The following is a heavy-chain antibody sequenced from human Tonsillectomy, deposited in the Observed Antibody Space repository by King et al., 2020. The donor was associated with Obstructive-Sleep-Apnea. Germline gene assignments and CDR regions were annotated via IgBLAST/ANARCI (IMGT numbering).Heavy chain of an antibody. J-gene: IGHJ1*01. CDR2: ISSSSSYI. CDR3: ARDRGSGWSEYFQH. V-gene: IGHV3-21*01. D-gene: IGHD6-19*01. CDR1: GFTFSSYS. Sequence: VQLVESGGGLVKPGGSLRLSCAASGFTFSSYSMNWVRQAPGKGLEWVSSISSSSSYIYYADSVKGRFTISRDNAKNSLYLQMNSLRAEDTAVCYCARDRGSGWSEYFQHWGQGTLVTVSS.